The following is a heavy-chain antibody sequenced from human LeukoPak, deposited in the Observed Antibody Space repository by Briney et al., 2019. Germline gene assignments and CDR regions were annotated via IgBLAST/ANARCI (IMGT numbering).Heavy chain of an antibody. CDR2: ISSSSSTI. Sequence: GGSLRLSCAASGFTFSSYSMNWVRQAPGKGLEWVSYISSSSSTIYYADSVKGRFTISRDNAKNSLYLQMNSLRAEDTAVYYCAREPGGYCSSTSCYRMDYYYGMDVWGQGTTVTVSS. CDR1: GFTFSSYS. CDR3: AREPGGYCSSTSCYRMDYYYGMDV. D-gene: IGHD2-2*03. J-gene: IGHJ6*02. V-gene: IGHV3-48*01.